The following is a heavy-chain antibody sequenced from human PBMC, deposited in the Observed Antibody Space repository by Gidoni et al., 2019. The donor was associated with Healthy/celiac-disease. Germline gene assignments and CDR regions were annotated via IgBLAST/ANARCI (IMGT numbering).Heavy chain of an antibody. CDR3: ARDGRGEHYYDSSGKFDY. Sequence: QVQLQESGPGLVKPSETLSLTCTVSVGSISSYYWSWIRQPPGKGLEWIGYIYCSGSTNYNPSLKSRVTISVDTSKNQFSLKRSSVTAADTAVYYCARDGRGEHYYDSSGKFDYWGQGTLVTVSS. J-gene: IGHJ4*02. CDR2: IYCSGST. D-gene: IGHD3-22*01. V-gene: IGHV4-59*01. CDR1: VGSISSYY.